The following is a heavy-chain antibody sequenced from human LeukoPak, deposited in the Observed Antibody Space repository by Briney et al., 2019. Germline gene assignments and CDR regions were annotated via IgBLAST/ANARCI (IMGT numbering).Heavy chain of an antibody. D-gene: IGHD3-10*01. J-gene: IGHJ4*02. CDR2: INANGGRK. CDR3: AKDYGSGDSSPYPFDN. Sequence: GGSLRLSCGASGFIFGNYAMSWVRQAPGKGLEWVTGINANGGRKYYADSVKGRFTISGDNSKNTLFVQMDSLRAEDTAVYYCAKDYGSGDSSPYPFDNWGQGTLVTVSS. CDR1: GFIFGNYA. V-gene: IGHV3-23*01.